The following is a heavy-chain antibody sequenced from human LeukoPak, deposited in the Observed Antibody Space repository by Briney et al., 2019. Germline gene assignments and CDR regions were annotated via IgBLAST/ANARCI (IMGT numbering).Heavy chain of an antibody. CDR1: GYTFTSNY. CDR2: VNPSGGST. J-gene: IGHJ4*02. D-gene: IGHD1-26*01. CDR3: ARVGGNYPIN. V-gene: IGHV1-46*01. Sequence: ASVKVSCKASGYTFTSNYMLWVRQAPGQGLEWMGIVNPSGGSTSYAQKFQGRVTMTRDTSTSTVYMVLSSLRSEDTAVYYCARVGGNYPINWGQGSLVTVSS.